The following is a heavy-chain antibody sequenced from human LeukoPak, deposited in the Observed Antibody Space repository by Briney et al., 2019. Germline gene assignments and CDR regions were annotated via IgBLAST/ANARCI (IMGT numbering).Heavy chain of an antibody. J-gene: IGHJ6*03. CDR3: ARAIFGVVPLTYYYMDV. V-gene: IGHV3-21*01. CDR2: ISSSSSYI. D-gene: IGHD3-3*01. CDR1: GFTFSSYS. Sequence: GGSLRLSCAASGFTFSSYSMNWVRQAPRKGLEWVSSISSSSSYIYYADSVKGRFTISRDNAKNSLYLQMNSLRAEDTAVYYCARAIFGVVPLTYYYMDVWGKGTTVTVSS.